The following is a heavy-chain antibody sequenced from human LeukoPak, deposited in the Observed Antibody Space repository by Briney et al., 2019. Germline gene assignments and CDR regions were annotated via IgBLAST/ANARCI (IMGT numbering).Heavy chain of an antibody. CDR3: AIFSPGYSSSWDDAFDI. V-gene: IGHV1-18*01. CDR1: GYTFTSYG. CDR2: ISAYNGNT. J-gene: IGHJ3*02. Sequence: ASVKVSCKASGYTFTSYGISWVRQAPGQGLEWMGWISAYNGNTNYAQKLQGRVTMTTDTSTSTAYMELRSLRSDDTAVYYCAIFSPGYSSSWDDAFDIWGQGTMVTVSS. D-gene: IGHD6-13*01.